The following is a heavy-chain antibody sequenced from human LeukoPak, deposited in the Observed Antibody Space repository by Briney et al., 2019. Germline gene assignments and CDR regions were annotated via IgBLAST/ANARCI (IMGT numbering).Heavy chain of an antibody. D-gene: IGHD3-3*01. J-gene: IGHJ4*02. CDR2: ISTDGGTT. CDR3: XXXXXYYDFWSGSYYFDY. Sequence: GGSLRLSCAASGFTVSSYAMSWVRQAPGMGLHLVSAISTDGGTTYSADSVKGRFTISRDNSKNTLDLQMNSLRAEDTAVYYCXXXXXYYDFWSGSYYFDYWGQGTLVTVSS. CDR1: GFTVSSYA. V-gene: IGHV3-23*01.